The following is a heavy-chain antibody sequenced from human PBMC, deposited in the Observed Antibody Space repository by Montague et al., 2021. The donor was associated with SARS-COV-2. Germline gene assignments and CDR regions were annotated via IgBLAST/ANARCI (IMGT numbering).Heavy chain of an antibody. CDR3: ARHVGMERVTYGMDV. Sequence: RLSCSASGFTFSTYAMSWVRQAPGKGLEWVSSVTGSGGATYYADSVKGRFTISRDNSKNTVFLHMNSLRAEDTAVYYCARHVGMERVTYGMDVWGQGTTVTVSS. V-gene: IGHV3-23*01. D-gene: IGHD3-3*01. J-gene: IGHJ6*02. CDR2: VTGSGGAT. CDR1: GFTFSTYA.